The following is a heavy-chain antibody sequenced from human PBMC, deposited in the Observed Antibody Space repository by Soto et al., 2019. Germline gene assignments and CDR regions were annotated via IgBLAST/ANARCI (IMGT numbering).Heavy chain of an antibody. D-gene: IGHD6-6*01. J-gene: IGHJ5*02. CDR1: GFSFTGYY. Sequence: ASVKVSCKTSGFSFTGYYIHWLRQAPGQGLEWMGWINAHSGGTEYAQKFQGRVTLTRDTSIATAYLTLTSLTSDDTALYYCAKDLTRQLAYWLDPWGQGTQVTVSS. CDR3: AKDLTRQLAYWLDP. CDR2: INAHSGGT. V-gene: IGHV1-2*02.